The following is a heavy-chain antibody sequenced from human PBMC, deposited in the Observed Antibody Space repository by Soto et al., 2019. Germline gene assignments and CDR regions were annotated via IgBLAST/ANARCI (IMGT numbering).Heavy chain of an antibody. CDR1: GFTVSSNC. CDR2: IYSDGTT. CDR3: AILSN. D-gene: IGHD6-6*01. J-gene: IGHJ4*02. V-gene: IGHV3-53*01. Sequence: GGSLRLSCAASGFTVSSNCMNWVRQAPGKGLEWVSIIYSDGTTSYADSVKGRFTISRDNFKNTLHLQMNSLRAEDTAVYYCAILSNWGQGTLVTVSS.